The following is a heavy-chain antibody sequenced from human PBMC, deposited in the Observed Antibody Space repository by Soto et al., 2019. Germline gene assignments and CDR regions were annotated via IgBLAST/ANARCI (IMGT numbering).Heavy chain of an antibody. Sequence: SETLSLTCAVYGGSFSGYYWSWIRQPPGKGLEWIGEINHSGSTNYNPSLKSRVTISVDTSKNQFSLKLSSVTAADTAVYYCARGGDSYGFYYYSGMDVWGQGATVTVSS. J-gene: IGHJ6*02. CDR1: GGSFSGYY. CDR3: ARGGDSYGFYYYSGMDV. CDR2: INHSGST. D-gene: IGHD5-18*01. V-gene: IGHV4-34*01.